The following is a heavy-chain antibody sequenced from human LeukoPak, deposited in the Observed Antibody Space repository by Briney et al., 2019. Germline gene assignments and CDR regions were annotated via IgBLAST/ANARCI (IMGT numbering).Heavy chain of an antibody. CDR1: GFTFSSYA. D-gene: IGHD3-10*01. CDR3: ARSSGSLFGGYYYYGMDV. J-gene: IGHJ6*02. Sequence: GGSLRLSCAASGFTFSSYAMHWVRQAPGKGLEWVAVISYDGSNKYYADSVKGRFTVSRDNSKNTLYLQMNSLRAEDTAVCYCARSSGSLFGGYYYYGMDVWGQGTTVTVSS. CDR2: ISYDGSNK. V-gene: IGHV3-30-3*01.